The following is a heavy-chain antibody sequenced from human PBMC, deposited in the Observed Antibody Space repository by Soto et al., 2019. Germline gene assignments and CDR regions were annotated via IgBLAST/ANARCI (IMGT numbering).Heavy chain of an antibody. V-gene: IGHV4-59*01. D-gene: IGHD3-16*01. Sequence: KPSETLSLTCTVSGGSISSYYWSWIRQPPGKGLEWIGYIYYSGSTNYNPSLKSRVAISVDTSKNQFSLKLSSVTAADTAVYYCARVSVGDYYYYYGMDVWGQGTTVTVSS. CDR2: IYYSGST. J-gene: IGHJ6*02. CDR3: ARVSVGDYYYYYGMDV. CDR1: GGSISSYY.